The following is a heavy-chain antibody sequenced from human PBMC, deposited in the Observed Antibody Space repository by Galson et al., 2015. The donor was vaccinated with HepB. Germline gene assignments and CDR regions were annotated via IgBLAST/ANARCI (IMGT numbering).Heavy chain of an antibody. V-gene: IGHV4-61*01. CDR1: GGSVSSGSYY. D-gene: IGHD3-3*01. CDR3: ARDRNDFWSGYPYYYYGMDV. Sequence: SETLSLTCTVSGGSVSSGSYYWSWIRQPPGKGLEWIGYIYYSGSTNYNPSLKSRVTISVDTSKNQFSLKLSSVTAADTAVYYCARDRNDFWSGYPYYYYGMDVWGQGTTVTVSS. CDR2: IYYSGST. J-gene: IGHJ6*02.